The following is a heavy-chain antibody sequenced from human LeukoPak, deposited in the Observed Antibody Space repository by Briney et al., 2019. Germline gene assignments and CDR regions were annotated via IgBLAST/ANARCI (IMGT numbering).Heavy chain of an antibody. D-gene: IGHD6-13*01. Sequence: GGSLRLSCAVSGFTFSNYWMSWVRQAPGKGLEWVASIKQDGSGTYYVDSVKGRFTISRDNARNSLYLQMNSLRAEDTAVYYCARGRPAAGQSFFDYWGQGTLVTVSS. CDR1: GFTFSNYW. CDR2: IKQDGSGT. CDR3: ARGRPAAGQSFFDY. V-gene: IGHV3-7*01. J-gene: IGHJ4*02.